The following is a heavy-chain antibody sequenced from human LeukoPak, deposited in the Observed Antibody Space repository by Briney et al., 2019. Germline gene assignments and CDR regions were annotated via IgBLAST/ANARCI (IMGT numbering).Heavy chain of an antibody. Sequence: GGSLRLSCAASGFTFSDYYMSWLRQAPGQGLDWVAYICDSGRTVYYADSVKGRFTISRDNAKNSVYLQMNNLRAEDTAVYYCARDRLGDYDHSGYYDKWGQGTLVTVSS. CDR2: ICDSGRTV. J-gene: IGHJ4*02. CDR1: GFTFSDYY. CDR3: ARDRLGDYDHSGYYDK. D-gene: IGHD3-22*01. V-gene: IGHV3-11*01.